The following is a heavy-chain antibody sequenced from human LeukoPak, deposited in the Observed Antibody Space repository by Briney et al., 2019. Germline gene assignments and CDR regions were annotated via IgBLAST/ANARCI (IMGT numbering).Heavy chain of an antibody. CDR1: GGTFSSYA. J-gene: IGHJ6*03. D-gene: IGHD3-3*01. V-gene: IGHV1-69*13. CDR3: ARSGYYTYYYYYYMDV. Sequence: SVKVSCKASGGTFSSYAISWVRQAPGQGLEWMGGIIPIFGTANYAQKFQGRVTITADESTSTAYMELSSLRSEDTAVYYCARSGYYTYYYYYYMDVWGKGTTVTVSS. CDR2: IIPIFGTA.